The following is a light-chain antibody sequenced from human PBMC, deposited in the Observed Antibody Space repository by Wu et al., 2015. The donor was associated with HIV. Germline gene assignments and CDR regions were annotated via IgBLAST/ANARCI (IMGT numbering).Light chain of an antibody. CDR2: DAS. Sequence: EIVLTQSPGTLSLSPGERATLSCRASQNISSSYLAWYQQKPGQAPRLLIYDASNRATGIPARFSGSGSGTDFTLTISSLEPEDFAVYYCQQRSNWPLTFGGGTKVRIK. J-gene: IGKJ4*01. CDR3: QQRSNWPLT. V-gene: IGKV3-11*01. CDR1: QNISSSY.